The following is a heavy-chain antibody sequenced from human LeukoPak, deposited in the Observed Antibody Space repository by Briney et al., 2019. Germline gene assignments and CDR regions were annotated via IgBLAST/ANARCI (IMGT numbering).Heavy chain of an antibody. V-gene: IGHV3-64*04. CDR1: GFTFSSYA. CDR3: AREGDVLMVYADY. J-gene: IGHJ4*02. Sequence: PGGSLRLSCSASGFTFSSYAMHWVRQAPGRGLEYVSAISSNGGSTYYADSVKGRFTISRDNAKNSLYLQMNSLRAEDTAVYYCAREGDVLMVYADYWGQGTLVTVSS. D-gene: IGHD2-8*01. CDR2: ISSNGGST.